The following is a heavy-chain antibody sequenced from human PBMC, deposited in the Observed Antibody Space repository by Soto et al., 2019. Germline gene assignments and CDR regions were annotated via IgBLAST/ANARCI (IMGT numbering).Heavy chain of an antibody. J-gene: IGHJ4*02. CDR3: ARGLGPPTITSPFDY. CDR2: ISAYNGNT. CDR1: GYTFTSYG. V-gene: IGHV1-18*01. D-gene: IGHD5-12*01. Sequence: GASVKVSCKASGYTFTSYGISWVRQAPGQGLEWMGWISAYNGNTNYAQKLQGRVTMTTDTSTSTAYMELRSLRSDDTAVYYCARGLGPPTITSPFDYWGQGTLVTVSS.